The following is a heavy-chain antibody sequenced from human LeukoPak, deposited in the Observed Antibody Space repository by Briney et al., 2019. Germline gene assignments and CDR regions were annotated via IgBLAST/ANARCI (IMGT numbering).Heavy chain of an antibody. D-gene: IGHD3-22*01. CDR1: GFTFSNYW. Sequence: GGSLRLSCVVSGFTFSNYWMSWVRQAPGKGLEWVANIKQDESEKYYVDSVKGRFTISRDNAKNSLYLQMNSLRAEDTAVYYCARGDYYDSSGPSINWFDPWGQGTLVTVSS. CDR3: ARGDYYDSSGPSINWFDP. J-gene: IGHJ5*02. V-gene: IGHV3-7*01. CDR2: IKQDESEK.